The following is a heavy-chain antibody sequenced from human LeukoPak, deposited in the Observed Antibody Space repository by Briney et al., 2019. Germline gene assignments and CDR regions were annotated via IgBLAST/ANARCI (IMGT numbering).Heavy chain of an antibody. CDR2: ISWDGGST. J-gene: IGHJ4*02. D-gene: IGHD3-22*01. V-gene: IGHV3-43D*03. CDR3: AKRDTSGSYYFDY. CDR1: GSTFDDYA. Sequence: GGSLRLSCAASGSTFDDYAMHWVRQAPGKGLEWVSLISWDGGSTYYADSVKGRFTISRDNSKNSLYLQMNSLRAEDTAVYLCAKRDTSGSYYFDYWGQGTLVTVSS.